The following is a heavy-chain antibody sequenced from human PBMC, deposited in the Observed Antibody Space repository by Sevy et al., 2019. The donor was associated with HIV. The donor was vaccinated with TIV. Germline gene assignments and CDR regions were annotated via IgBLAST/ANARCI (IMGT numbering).Heavy chain of an antibody. CDR3: ARAPPYYDILTGRGYCDY. CDR2: IYYSGST. J-gene: IGHJ4*02. CDR1: GRSMTGYY. V-gene: IGHV4-59*01. Sequence: SETLSLTCTVSGRSMTGYYWTWIRQPPGKGLEWIGHIYYSGSTNYNPSLKSRVTISVDTSKNQFSLELSSVTAADTAVYYCARAPPYYDILTGRGYCDYWGQGTLVTVSS. D-gene: IGHD3-9*01.